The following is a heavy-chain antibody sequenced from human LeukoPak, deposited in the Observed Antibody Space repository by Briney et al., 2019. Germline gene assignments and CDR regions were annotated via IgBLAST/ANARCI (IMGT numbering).Heavy chain of an antibody. CDR3: ARGVVRGGWYHLFDY. D-gene: IGHD6-19*01. CDR2: ISPSGGST. J-gene: IGHJ4*02. V-gene: IGHV1-46*01. CDR1: GYTFTSNY. Sequence: ASVKVSCKAFGYTFTSNYMHWVRQAPGQGPEWMGVISPSGGSTTYAQKFQGRVTLTRDMSTSTDYLELSSLRSEDTAVYYCARGVVRGGWYHLFDYWGQGTLVTVSS.